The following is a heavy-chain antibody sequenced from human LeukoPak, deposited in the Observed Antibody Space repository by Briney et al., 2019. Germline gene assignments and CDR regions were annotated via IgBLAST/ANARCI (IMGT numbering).Heavy chain of an antibody. Sequence: GGSLRLSCAASGFTFSSYAMHWVRRAPGKGLEWVAVISYDGSNKYYADSVKGRFTISRDNSKNTLYLQMNSLRAEDTAVYYCAKDSVERPKIWFGEFVYGMDVWGQGTTVTVSS. D-gene: IGHD3-10*01. CDR1: GFTFSSYA. J-gene: IGHJ6*02. CDR2: ISYDGSNK. CDR3: AKDSVERPKIWFGEFVYGMDV. V-gene: IGHV3-30*04.